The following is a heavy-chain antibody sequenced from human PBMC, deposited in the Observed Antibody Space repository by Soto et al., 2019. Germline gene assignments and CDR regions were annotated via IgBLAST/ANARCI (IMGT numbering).Heavy chain of an antibody. D-gene: IGHD2-15*01. CDR1: GLTVSRNY. CDR2: LYSGGSS. V-gene: IGHV3-53*01. J-gene: IGHJ4*02. Sequence: EQLVESGGGLIQPGGSLRISCAFSGLTVSRNYMSWVRQAPGKGLDWVSVLYSGGSSSYAESVKGRFTISRDSSKNILFLQMNRLRPEDTAIYYCSHCSGHHYYFDSWGQGTLVTVSS. CDR3: SHCSGHHYYFDS.